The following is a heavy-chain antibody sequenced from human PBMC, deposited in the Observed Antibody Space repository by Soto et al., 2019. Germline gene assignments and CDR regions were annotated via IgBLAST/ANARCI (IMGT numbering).Heavy chain of an antibody. CDR3: AKDIRDYDFWSGYVS. V-gene: IGHV3-9*01. CDR1: GFTFDDYA. J-gene: IGHJ4*02. Sequence: EVQLVESGGGLVQPGRSLRLSCAASGFTFDDYAMHWVRQAPGKGLEWVSGISWNSGSIGYADSVKGRFTISRDNAKNSLYLQMSSLRAEDTALYYCAKDIRDYDFWSGYVSWGQGTLVTVSS. D-gene: IGHD3-3*01. CDR2: ISWNSGSI.